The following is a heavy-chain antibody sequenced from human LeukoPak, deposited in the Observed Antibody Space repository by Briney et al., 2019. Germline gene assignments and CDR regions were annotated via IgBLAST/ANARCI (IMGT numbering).Heavy chain of an antibody. CDR3: ARGPQVWGSYRPLLYFDY. CDR2: ISSSSSYI. Sequence: GGSLRLSCGASGFTFDDYWMSWVRQAPGKGLEWVSSISSSSSYIYYADSVKGRFTISRDNAKNSLYLQMNSLRAEDTAVYYCARGPQVWGSYRPLLYFDYWGQGTLVTVSS. V-gene: IGHV3-21*01. CDR1: GFTFDDYW. J-gene: IGHJ4*02. D-gene: IGHD3-16*02.